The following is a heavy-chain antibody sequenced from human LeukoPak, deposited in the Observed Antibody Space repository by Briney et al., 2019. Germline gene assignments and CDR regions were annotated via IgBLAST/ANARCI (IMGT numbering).Heavy chain of an antibody. CDR2: INPNSGGT. D-gene: IGHD6-19*01. CDR3: ARDQPGGIGVANMHKDY. Sequence: VASVKVSCKASGYTFTGYYMHWVRQAPGQGLEWMGWINPNSGGTNYAQKFQGRVTMTRDTSISTAYMELSRLRSDDTAVYYCARDQPGGIGVANMHKDYWGQGTLVTVSS. CDR1: GYTFTGYY. J-gene: IGHJ4*02. V-gene: IGHV1-2*02.